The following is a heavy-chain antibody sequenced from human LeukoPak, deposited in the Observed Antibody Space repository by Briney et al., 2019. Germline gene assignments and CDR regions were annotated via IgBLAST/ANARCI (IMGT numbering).Heavy chain of an antibody. J-gene: IGHJ4*02. V-gene: IGHV4-39*01. Sequence: SGTLSLTCAVSGGSISSSYWWSWVRQPPGRGLTWIGSLYYTGSTCYNPSLKSRVTISVDTSKNQFSLKLSSVTAADTAVYYCARHPRRDAYTHSDYWGQGTLVTVSS. CDR2: LYYTGST. D-gene: IGHD5-24*01. CDR3: ARHPRRDAYTHSDY. CDR1: GGSISSSYW.